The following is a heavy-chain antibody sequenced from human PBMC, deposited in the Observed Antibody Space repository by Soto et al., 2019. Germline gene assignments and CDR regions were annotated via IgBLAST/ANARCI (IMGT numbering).Heavy chain of an antibody. V-gene: IGHV4-30-4*01. D-gene: IGHD3-22*01. Sequence: ASETLSLTCTVSGGSISSGDYYWSWIRQPPGKGLEWIGYIYYSGSTYYNPSLKSRVTISVDTSKNQFSLKLSSVTAADTAVHYCAREGSSGYYSWGQGTLVTVSS. CDR3: AREGSSGYYS. CDR1: GGSISSGDYY. CDR2: IYYSGST. J-gene: IGHJ4*02.